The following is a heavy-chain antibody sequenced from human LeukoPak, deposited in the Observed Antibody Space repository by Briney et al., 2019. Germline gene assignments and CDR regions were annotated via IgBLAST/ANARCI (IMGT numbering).Heavy chain of an antibody. J-gene: IGHJ4*02. CDR2: ISYDGSNK. V-gene: IGHV3-30*18. Sequence: GGSLRLSCAASGFTFSSYGMHWVRQAPGKGLEWVAVISYDGSNKYYADSVKGRFTISRDNSKNTLYLQMNSLRAEDTAVYYCAKDSGYFDYWGQGTLVTVSS. CDR1: GFTFSSYG. CDR3: AKDSGYFDY. D-gene: IGHD3-10*01.